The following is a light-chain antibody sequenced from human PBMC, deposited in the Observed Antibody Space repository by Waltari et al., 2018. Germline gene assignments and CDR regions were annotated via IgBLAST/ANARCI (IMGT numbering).Light chain of an antibody. J-gene: IGLJ3*02. CDR2: EVT. CDR1: SSDVGGYKY. CDR3: TSYAGSNNPVM. Sequence: QSALTQPPSASGSPGQSVTIPCTGTSSDVGGYKYVSWYQQYPGKAPNLIIYEVTKRPLGVPDRFSGSKSGNTASLTVSGLLPEDEAAYYCTSYAGSNNPVMFGGGTKLTVL. V-gene: IGLV2-8*01.